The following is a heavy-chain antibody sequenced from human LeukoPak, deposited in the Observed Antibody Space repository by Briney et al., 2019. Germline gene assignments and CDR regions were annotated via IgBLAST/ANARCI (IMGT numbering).Heavy chain of an antibody. CDR2: IIPIFGTA. Sequence: ASVKVSCKASGGTFSSYAISWVRQAPGQGLEWMGGIIPIFGTANYAQKFQGRVTITTDESTSTAYMELSSLRSEDTAVYYCARAPIAVAGTVGYYYYMDVWGKGTTITVSS. CDR3: ARAPIAVAGTVGYYYYMDV. V-gene: IGHV1-69*05. CDR1: GGTFSSYA. J-gene: IGHJ6*03. D-gene: IGHD6-19*01.